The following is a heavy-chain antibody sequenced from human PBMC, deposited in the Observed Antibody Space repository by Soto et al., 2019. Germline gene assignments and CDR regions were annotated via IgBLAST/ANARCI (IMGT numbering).Heavy chain of an antibody. Sequence: QVQLVESGGGVVQPGRSLRLSCAASGFTFSSYGMHWVRQAPGKGLEWVALISLDGNRENYAASVKGRFIISRDNSTDTLDLQRNSLRAEDTAVYFCVKHGYSSGWSPTPYLHFWGRGSLVAVPS. CDR2: ISLDGNRE. CDR3: VKHGYSSGWSPTPYLHF. J-gene: IGHJ4*02. CDR1: GFTFSSYG. D-gene: IGHD6-19*01. V-gene: IGHV3-30*18.